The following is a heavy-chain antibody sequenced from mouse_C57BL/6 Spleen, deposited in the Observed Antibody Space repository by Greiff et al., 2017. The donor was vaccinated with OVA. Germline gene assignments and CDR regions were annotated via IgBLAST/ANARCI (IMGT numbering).Heavy chain of an antibody. D-gene: IGHD2-3*01. Sequence: VQLQQSGAELVKPGASVKLSCTASGFNIKDYYMHWVKQRTEQGLEWIGRIDPEDGETKYAQKFQGKATITADTSSNTAYLQLSSLTSEDTAVYYCARQGVGYYGFDYWGQGTTLTVSS. CDR2: IDPEDGET. J-gene: IGHJ2*01. V-gene: IGHV14-2*01. CDR3: ARQGVGYYGFDY. CDR1: GFNIKDYY.